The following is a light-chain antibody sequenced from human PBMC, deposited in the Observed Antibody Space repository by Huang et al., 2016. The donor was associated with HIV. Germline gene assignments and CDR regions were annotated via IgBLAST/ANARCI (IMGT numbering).Light chain of an antibody. J-gene: IGKJ1*01. CDR2: GAS. V-gene: IGKV1-39*01. Sequence: DIPLTQSPSSLSASLGDRVTITFRASQTISGYLNWYQQKTGKAPQILIFGASNLHSGVPSRFSGSGSGTDFTLTVSSMQPEDVATYYCQQSYSSPPTFGQGTEVEIK. CDR1: QTISGY. CDR3: QQSYSSPPT.